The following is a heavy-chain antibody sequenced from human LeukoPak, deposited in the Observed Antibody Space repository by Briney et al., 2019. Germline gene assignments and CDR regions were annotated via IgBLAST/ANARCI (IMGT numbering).Heavy chain of an antibody. CDR1: GFTFGTYA. CDR2: ISGSGGST. J-gene: IGHJ4*02. D-gene: IGHD6-6*01. Sequence: GGSLRLSCAASGFTFGTYAMTWVRQAPGKGLEWVSAISGSGGSTYYADSVKGRFTISRDNSKNTLFLQMNSLRPDDTAVYYCAKGGDYSTSSELEFWGQGTLVTVSS. CDR3: AKGGDYSTSSELEF. V-gene: IGHV3-23*01.